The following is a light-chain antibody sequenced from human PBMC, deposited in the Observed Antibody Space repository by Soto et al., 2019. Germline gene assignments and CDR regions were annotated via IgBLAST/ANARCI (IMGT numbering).Light chain of an antibody. CDR2: DVS. CDR3: SSYTSSSNLV. CDR1: SSDVGGYNY. V-gene: IGLV2-14*01. Sequence: QSALTQPASVSGSPGQSITISCTGTSSDVGGYNYVSWYQQHPGKAPKLMIYDVSNRPSGVSNRFSGSKSVNTASLTISGLQAEDEADYYCSSYTSSSNLVFGGGTKLTVL. J-gene: IGLJ3*02.